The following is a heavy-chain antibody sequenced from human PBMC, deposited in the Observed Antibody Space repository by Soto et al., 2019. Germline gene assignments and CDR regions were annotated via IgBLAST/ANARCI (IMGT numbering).Heavy chain of an antibody. CDR2: LSGNSGTT. J-gene: IGHJ4*02. D-gene: IGHD3-3*01. V-gene: IGHV3-23*01. Sequence: GGSLRLSCAASGFTFSTYAMTWVRQAPGKGLEWVSALSGNSGTTYSADSVKGRFTISRDNSRNTLYLQMSSLRAEDTALYYCAKGSKFTIFSPNDYWGQGTLVTVSS. CDR3: AKGSKFTIFSPNDY. CDR1: GFTFSTYA.